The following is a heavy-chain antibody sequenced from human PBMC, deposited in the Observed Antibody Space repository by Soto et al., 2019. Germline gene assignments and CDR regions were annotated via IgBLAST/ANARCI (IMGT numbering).Heavy chain of an antibody. CDR1: GFTFSSYG. J-gene: IGHJ6*02. CDR2: ISYDGSNK. D-gene: IGHD3-3*02. V-gene: IGHV3-30*18. CDR3: GNALNPYHSYYDGLGI. Sequence: QVQLVESGGGEVQPGRSLRLSCAASGFTFSSYGMHWVRQAPGKGLEWVAVISYDGSNKYYADSVQGRFTSSRDNPKSTLYLQMNSLSTERTAVYYCGNALNPYHSYYDGLGIWGQGNTVTVSS.